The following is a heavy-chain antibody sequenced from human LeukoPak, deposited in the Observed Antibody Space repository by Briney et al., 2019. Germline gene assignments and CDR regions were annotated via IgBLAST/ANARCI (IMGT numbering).Heavy chain of an antibody. V-gene: IGHV4-59*01. CDR1: GGSISSYY. CDR3: AREYSSSYDY. J-gene: IGHJ4*02. D-gene: IGHD6-13*01. Sequence: ASETLSLTCTVSGGSISSYYWSWIRQPPGKGLEWIGYIYYSGSTNYDPSLKSRVTISVDTSKNQFSLKLSSVTAADTAVYYCAREYSSSYDYWGQGTLVTVSS. CDR2: IYYSGST.